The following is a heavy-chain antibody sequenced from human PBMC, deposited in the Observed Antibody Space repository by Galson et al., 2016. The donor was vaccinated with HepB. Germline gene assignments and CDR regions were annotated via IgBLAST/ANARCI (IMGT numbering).Heavy chain of an antibody. CDR2: IYSDGST. D-gene: IGHD1-26*01. J-gene: IGHJ4*02. CDR3: ARGRGSSGTYFDH. CDR1: GLSVSSNY. Sequence: SLRLSCAASGLSVSSNYMSWVRQAPGMGLEWVSIIYSDGSTNSADSVKGRFITSRHNSKNTLYLHMNSLRPEDTAVYFCARGRGSSGTYFDHWGQGTLVTVSS. V-gene: IGHV3-53*04.